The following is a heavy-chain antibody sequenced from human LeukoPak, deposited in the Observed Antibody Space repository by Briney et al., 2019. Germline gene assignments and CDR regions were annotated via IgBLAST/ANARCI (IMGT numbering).Heavy chain of an antibody. Sequence: PSETLSLTCTVSGGPISSGGYYWSWIRQHPGKGLEWIGYIYYSGSTYYNPSLKSRVTISVDTSKNQFSLKLSSVTAADTAVYYCSRGYGGRYFDYWGQGTLVTVSS. CDR3: SRGYGGRYFDY. CDR1: GGPISSGGYY. D-gene: IGHD4-23*01. CDR2: IYYSGST. J-gene: IGHJ4*02. V-gene: IGHV4-31*03.